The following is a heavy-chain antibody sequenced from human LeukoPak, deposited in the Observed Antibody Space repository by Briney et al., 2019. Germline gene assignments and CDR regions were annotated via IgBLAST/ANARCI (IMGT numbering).Heavy chain of an antibody. CDR2: IYYSGST. J-gene: IGHJ5*02. Sequence: SETLSLTCTVSGDSISSYYWSWIRQPPGKGLEWIGYIYYSGSTNYNPSLKSRVTISADTSKNQFSLKLSSVTAADTAVYYCARLYYDSSRYPNWFDPWGQGTLVTVSS. V-gene: IGHV4-59*08. CDR3: ARLYYDSSRYPNWFDP. D-gene: IGHD3-22*01. CDR1: GDSISSYY.